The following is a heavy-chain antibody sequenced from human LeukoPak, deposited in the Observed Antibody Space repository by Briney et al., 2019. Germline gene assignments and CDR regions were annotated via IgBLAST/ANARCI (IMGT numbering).Heavy chain of an antibody. Sequence: ASVKVSCKASGYTCTGYYMHWVRQAPGQGLEWMGWINPSSGGTNYAQKFQGRVTMTRDTSISTAYMELSRLRSDDTAVYYCARDRVVVVAADNYYYYMDVWGKGTTVTVSS. CDR3: ARDRVVVVAADNYYYYMDV. CDR2: INPSSGGT. V-gene: IGHV1-2*02. D-gene: IGHD2-15*01. J-gene: IGHJ6*03. CDR1: GYTCTGYY.